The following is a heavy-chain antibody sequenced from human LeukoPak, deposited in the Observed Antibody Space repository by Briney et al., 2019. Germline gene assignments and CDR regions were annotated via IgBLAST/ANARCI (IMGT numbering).Heavy chain of an antibody. D-gene: IGHD3-3*01. CDR2: INWSGGNT. V-gene: IGHV3-20*04. Sequence: GGSLRLSCAASGFTVSSNYMSWVRQAPGKGLEWVSGINWSGGNTGYVDSVKGRFTIPRDNAKNSLYLQMNSLRAEDTALYYCARDGITIFGVVLPPGYWGQGTLVTVSS. CDR3: ARDGITIFGVVLPPGY. CDR1: GFTVSSNY. J-gene: IGHJ4*02.